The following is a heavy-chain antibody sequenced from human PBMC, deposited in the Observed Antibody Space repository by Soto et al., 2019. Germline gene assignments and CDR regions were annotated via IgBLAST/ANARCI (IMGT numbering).Heavy chain of an antibody. CDR2: IYYRGST. V-gene: IGHV4-59*11. Sequence: LSLTCTVSCGSISSHSWSWVRQSPGKGLEWIGHIYYRGSTTYNPSLRSRSTISVDTSNNQFSLKLNSVTTADTAVYYCARDGREASGMDVWGQGTKVTVSS. CDR3: ARDGREASGMDV. J-gene: IGHJ6*02. CDR1: CGSISSHS. D-gene: IGHD1-26*01.